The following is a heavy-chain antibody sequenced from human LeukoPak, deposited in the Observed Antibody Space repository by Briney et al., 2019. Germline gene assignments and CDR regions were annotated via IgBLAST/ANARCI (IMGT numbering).Heavy chain of an antibody. Sequence: SQTLSLTCTVSGGSISRYYWSWIRQPPGKGLEWIGYISYSGSTKYNPSLMSRVTISVDTSKNQFSLKLSSATAADTAVYYCARLDYYHFDYWGQGTVVTVSS. CDR3: ARLDYYHFDY. V-gene: IGHV4-59*01. J-gene: IGHJ4*02. CDR1: GGSISRYY. CDR2: ISYSGST. D-gene: IGHD3-22*01.